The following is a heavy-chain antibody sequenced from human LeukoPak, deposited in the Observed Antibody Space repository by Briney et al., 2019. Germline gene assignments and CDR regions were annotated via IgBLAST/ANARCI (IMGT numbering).Heavy chain of an antibody. D-gene: IGHD3-10*01. Sequence: GGSLRLSCAASGFTFSSYWMHWVRQVPGKGLVWVSRINSDGSSTSYADSVKGRFTISRDNAKNTLYVQMNSLRAEDTPVYYCSTGSGHAFDIWGRGTMVTVS. CDR2: INSDGSST. J-gene: IGHJ3*02. CDR1: GFTFSSYW. CDR3: STGSGHAFDI. V-gene: IGHV3-74*01.